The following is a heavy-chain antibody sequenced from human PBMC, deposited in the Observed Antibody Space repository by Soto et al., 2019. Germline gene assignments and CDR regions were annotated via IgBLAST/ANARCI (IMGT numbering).Heavy chain of an antibody. V-gene: IGHV3-23*01. CDR2: ISGSGGST. CDR1: GFTFSSYA. J-gene: IGHJ4*02. Sequence: GGSLRLSCAASGFTFSSYAMSWVRQAPGKGLEWVSAISGSGGSTYYADSVKGRFTISRDNSKNTLYLQMNSLRAEDTAVYYRAKEGIAAAGTRIYFDYWRQGTLVTVSS. D-gene: IGHD6-13*01. CDR3: AKEGIAAAGTRIYFDY.